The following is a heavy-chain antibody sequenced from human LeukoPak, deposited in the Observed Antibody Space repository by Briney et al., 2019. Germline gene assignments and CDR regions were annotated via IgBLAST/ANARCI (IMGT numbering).Heavy chain of an antibody. CDR2: IWYDGSNK. V-gene: IGHV3-33*06. CDR3: AKMGGGATRYYFDY. Sequence: GGSLRLSCAASGFTFSSYVMHWVRQAPGKGLEWVAVIWYDGSNKYYADSVKGRFTISRDNSKNTLYLQMNSLRAEDTAVYYCAKMGGGATRYYFDYWGQGTLVTVSS. D-gene: IGHD3-16*01. J-gene: IGHJ4*02. CDR1: GFTFSSYV.